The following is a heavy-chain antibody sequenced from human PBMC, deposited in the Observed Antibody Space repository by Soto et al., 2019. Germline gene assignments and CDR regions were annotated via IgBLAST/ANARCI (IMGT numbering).Heavy chain of an antibody. V-gene: IGHV3-30-3*01. CDR1: GFTFSSYA. D-gene: IGHD3-16*01. J-gene: IGHJ4*02. CDR2: ISYDGSNK. CDR3: ARPLNAGGLRVGELRY. Sequence: GGSLRLSCAASGFTFSSYAMHWVRQAPGKGLEWVAVISYDGSNKYYADSVKGRFTISRDNSKNTLYLQMNSLRAEDTAVYYCARPLNAGGLRVGELRYWGQGTLVTVSS.